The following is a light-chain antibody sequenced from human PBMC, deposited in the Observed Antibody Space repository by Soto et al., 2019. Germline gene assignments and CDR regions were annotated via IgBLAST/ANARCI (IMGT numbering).Light chain of an antibody. CDR3: QQYDTYWT. J-gene: IGKJ1*01. CDR2: AAS. CDR1: QGISSY. Sequence: IQLTQSPSSLSASVGDRVTITCRASQGISSYLAWYQQKPGKAPKLLIYAASTLQSGVPSRFSGSGSGTEFTLTISNLQPDDFATYYCQQYDTYWTFGQGTKVDI. V-gene: IGKV1-9*01.